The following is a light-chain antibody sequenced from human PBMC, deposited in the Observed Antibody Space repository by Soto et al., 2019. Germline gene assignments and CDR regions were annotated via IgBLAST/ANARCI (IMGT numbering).Light chain of an antibody. V-gene: IGLV2-14*01. CDR2: DVS. CDR1: SSDVGGYNY. CDR3: SSYTSSSTRV. Sequence: QSALTQPASVSGSPGQSITISCTGTSSDVGGYNYVSWYQQHPGKAPKLMLYDVSNRPSGVSNRFSGSKSVNTASLTISGLQAEDEADYYCSSYTSSSTRVFGGGTKVTVL. J-gene: IGLJ2*01.